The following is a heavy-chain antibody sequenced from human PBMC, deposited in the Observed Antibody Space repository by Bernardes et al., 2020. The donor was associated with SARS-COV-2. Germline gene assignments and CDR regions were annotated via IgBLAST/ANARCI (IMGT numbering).Heavy chain of an antibody. D-gene: IGHD2-15*01. CDR1: GFTFSSYA. Sequence: GSLRLSCAASGFTFSSYAMHWVRQAPGKGLEWVAVISYDGSNKYYADSVKGRFTISRDNSKNTLYLQMNSLRAEDTAVYYCASDPSVAATTTHYYGMDVWGQGTTVTVSS. J-gene: IGHJ6*02. CDR2: ISYDGSNK. CDR3: ASDPSVAATTTHYYGMDV. V-gene: IGHV3-30-3*01.